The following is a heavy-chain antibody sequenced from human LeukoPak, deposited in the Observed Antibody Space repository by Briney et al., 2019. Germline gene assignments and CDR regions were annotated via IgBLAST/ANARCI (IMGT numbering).Heavy chain of an antibody. J-gene: IGHJ4*02. CDR3: AREMGVYYFDY. CDR2: IIPFFGTA. CDR1: GNSFSNYA. D-gene: IGHD2-8*01. Sequence: GASAKVSCKTSGNSFSNYAISWVRQAPGQGLEWMGGIIPFFGTANYAQKFQGRVTITADKSTSTAYMELSSLRSEDTAVYYCAREMGVYYFDYWGQGTLVTVSS. V-gene: IGHV1-69*06.